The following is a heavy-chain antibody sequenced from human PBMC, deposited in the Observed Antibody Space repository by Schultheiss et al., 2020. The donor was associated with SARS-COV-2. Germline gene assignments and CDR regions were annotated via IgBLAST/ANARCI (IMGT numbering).Heavy chain of an antibody. CDR2: IIPIFGTA. J-gene: IGHJ6*02. CDR1: GGTFSSDA. Sequence: SVKVSCKASGGTFSSDAITWVRQAPGQGLEWMGGIIPIFGTANYAQEFQGRVTITADESTSTAYMELSSLRSEDTAVYYCARDPRDYRYYYYGMDVWGQGTTVTVSS. V-gene: IGHV1-69*13. D-gene: IGHD4-17*01. CDR3: ARDPRDYRYYYYGMDV.